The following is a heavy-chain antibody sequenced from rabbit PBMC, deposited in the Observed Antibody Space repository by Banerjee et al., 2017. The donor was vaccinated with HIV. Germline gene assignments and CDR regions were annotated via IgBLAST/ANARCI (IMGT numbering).Heavy chain of an antibody. J-gene: IGHJ4*01. CDR1: GFSFSSSYW. CDR3: ARDYGSNVGDGPFNL. CDR2: VNVGSSGPT. D-gene: IGHD5-1*01. Sequence: QEQLEESGGDLVKPEGSLTLTCTASGFSFSSSYWISWVRQAPGKGLEWIACVNVGSSGPTYYASWAKGRFTISKTSSTTVTLQMTSLTAADTATYFCARDYGSNVGDGPFNLWGPGTLVTVS. V-gene: IGHV1S45*01.